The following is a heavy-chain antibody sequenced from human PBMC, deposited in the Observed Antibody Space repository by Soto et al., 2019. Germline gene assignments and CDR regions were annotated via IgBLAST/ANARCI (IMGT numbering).Heavy chain of an antibody. V-gene: IGHV1-69*13. CDR3: ALLGGVGRAYYFDY. D-gene: IGHD3-16*01. J-gene: IGHJ4*02. CDR1: GGTFSSYA. Sequence: SVKVSCKASGGTFSSYAISWVRQAPGQGLEWMGGIIPIFGTANYAQKFQGRVTITADESTSTAYMELSSLRSEDTAVYYCALLGGVGRAYYFDYWGQGPLVTVSS. CDR2: IIPIFGTA.